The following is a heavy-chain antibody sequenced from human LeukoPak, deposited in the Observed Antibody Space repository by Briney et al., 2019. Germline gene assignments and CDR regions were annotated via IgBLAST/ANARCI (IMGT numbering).Heavy chain of an antibody. V-gene: IGHV3-30-3*01. J-gene: IGHJ3*02. CDR2: MSSDGNNK. CDR1: GFTFSSYT. Sequence: PGGSLRLSCAASGFTFSSYTMHWVRQAPGKGLERVAVMSSDGNNKYYADSVKGRFTISRDNSKNTLYLDMNSLRAEDTAVYYCARPDSSGWSHAFDIWGQGTKVTVSS. CDR3: ARPDSSGWSHAFDI. D-gene: IGHD6-19*01.